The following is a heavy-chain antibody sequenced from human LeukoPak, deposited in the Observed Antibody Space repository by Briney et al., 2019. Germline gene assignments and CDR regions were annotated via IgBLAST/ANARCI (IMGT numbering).Heavy chain of an antibody. CDR1: GFTFSGSA. CDR2: IFPSGGEI. Sequence: GGSLRLSCAASGFTFSGSAMHWVRQPPGKGLEWVSSIFPSGGEIHYADSVRGRFTISRDNSKSTLSLQMNSLRAEDTAIYYCATYRQVLLPFESWGQGTLVTVSS. CDR3: ATYRQVLLPFES. J-gene: IGHJ4*02. D-gene: IGHD2-8*02. V-gene: IGHV3-23*01.